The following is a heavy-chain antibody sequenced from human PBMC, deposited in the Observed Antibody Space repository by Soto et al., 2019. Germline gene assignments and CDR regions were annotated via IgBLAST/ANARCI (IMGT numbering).Heavy chain of an antibody. V-gene: IGHV3-23*01. J-gene: IGHJ5*02. Sequence: VGSLRLSCAASGFTFSSYAMSWVRQAPGKGLEWVSAISGSGGSTYYADSVKGRFTISRDNSKNTLYLQMNSLRAEDTAVYYCAKDLEVVVVVAATPNWLDPWGQGNLVSVFS. D-gene: IGHD2-15*01. CDR3: AKDLEVVVVVAATPNWLDP. CDR2: ISGSGGST. CDR1: GFTFSSYA.